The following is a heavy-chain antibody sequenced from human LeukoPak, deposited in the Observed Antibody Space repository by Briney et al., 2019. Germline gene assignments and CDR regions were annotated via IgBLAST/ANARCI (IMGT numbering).Heavy chain of an antibody. J-gene: IGHJ4*02. Sequence: GGSLRLSCEASGFTFSSYGIHWVRQAPGKGLEWVAVISYDGSNKYYADSVKGRFTISRDNSKNTLYLQMNSLRAEDTAVYYCAKEPRYYYDSTGHYDYWGQGTLVTVSS. D-gene: IGHD3-22*01. CDR3: AKEPRYYYDSTGHYDY. CDR1: GFTFSSYG. CDR2: ISYDGSNK. V-gene: IGHV3-30*18.